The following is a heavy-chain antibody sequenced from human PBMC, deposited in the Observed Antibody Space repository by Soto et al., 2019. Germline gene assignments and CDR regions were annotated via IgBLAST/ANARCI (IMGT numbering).Heavy chain of an antibody. D-gene: IGHD6-13*01. Sequence: SGPTLVNPTQTLTLTFRFSGFSLSSNGVGVGWIRQAPGKALEWLAFIYWDDDKRYSPSLKSRLTITKDTSKNQVVLTMTNMDPVDTATYYCAHKVDGSSWLYWGQGTLVTVSS. J-gene: IGHJ4*02. CDR2: IYWDDDK. CDR3: AHKVDGSSWLY. V-gene: IGHV2-5*02. CDR1: GFSLSSNGVG.